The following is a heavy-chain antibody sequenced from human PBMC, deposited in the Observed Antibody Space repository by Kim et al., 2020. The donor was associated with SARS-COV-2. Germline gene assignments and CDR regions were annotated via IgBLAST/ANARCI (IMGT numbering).Heavy chain of an antibody. CDR1: GYTFTSYA. J-gene: IGHJ6*02. Sequence: ASVKVSCKASGYTFTSYAMHWVRHAPGQRLEWMGWINAGTGNTKYSQKFQGRVTITRDTSATTAYMELSSLRSEDTAVYYCARDFETMVRGAYTYYDGMDVWGQGTTLTVSS. CDR3: ARDFETMVRGAYTYYDGMDV. V-gene: IGHV1-3*01. CDR2: INAGTGNT. D-gene: IGHD3-10*01.